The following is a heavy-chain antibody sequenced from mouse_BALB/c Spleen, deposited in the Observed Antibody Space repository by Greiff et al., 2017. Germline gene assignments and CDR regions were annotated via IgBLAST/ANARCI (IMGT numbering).Heavy chain of an antibody. D-gene: IGHD2-14*01. CDR3: AREDRYDDY. V-gene: IGHV3-6*02. CDR1: GYSITSGYY. Sequence: EVKLMESGPGLVKPSQSLSLTCSVTGYSITSGYYWNWIRQFPGNKLEWMGYISYDGSNNYNPSLKNRISITRDTSKNQFFLKLNSVTTEDTATYYCAREDRYDDYWGQGTSVTVSS. CDR2: ISYDGSN. J-gene: IGHJ4*01.